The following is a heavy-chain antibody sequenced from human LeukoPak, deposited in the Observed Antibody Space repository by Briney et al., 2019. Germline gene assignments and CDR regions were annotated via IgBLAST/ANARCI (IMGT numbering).Heavy chain of an antibody. Sequence: GGSLRLSCAASGFTFSSYAMTWARQAPGKGLEWVSVTSGSGGTTYYADSVKGRLTISRDNSKNTLYLQMNSLRAEDTAVYYCAKVGCSSTSCPLSDWGQGTLVTVSS. CDR2: TSGSGGTT. D-gene: IGHD2-2*01. CDR1: GFTFSSYA. J-gene: IGHJ4*02. CDR3: AKVGCSSTSCPLSD. V-gene: IGHV3-23*01.